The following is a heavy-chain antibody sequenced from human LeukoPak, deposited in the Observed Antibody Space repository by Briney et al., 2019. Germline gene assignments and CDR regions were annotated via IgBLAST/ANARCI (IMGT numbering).Heavy chain of an antibody. V-gene: IGHV3-30-3*01. CDR1: GFTFSSYA. D-gene: IGHD2-2*02. CDR3: ATGSRVIPHDY. CDR2: MSYDGSNK. J-gene: IGHJ4*02. Sequence: GGSPRLSCAASGFTFSSYAVHWVRQAPGKGLEWVAVMSYDGSNKYYADSVKGRFTISRDNSKNTLYLQMNSLRAEDTAVYYCATGSRVIPHDYWGQGTLVTVSS.